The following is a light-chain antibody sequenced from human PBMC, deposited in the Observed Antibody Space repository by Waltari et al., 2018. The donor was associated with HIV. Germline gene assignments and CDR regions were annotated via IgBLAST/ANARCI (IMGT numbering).Light chain of an antibody. J-gene: IGLJ1*01. CDR3: AAWDDSLSGYV. CDR1: SSHIGSNY. V-gene: IGLV1-47*01. Sequence: QSVLTQPPSASGTPGQRVTISCSGSSSHIGSNYVYWYQPLPGTAPKLLIYRNNQRPSGVPDRFSGSKSGTSASLAISGLRSEDEAEYYCAAWDDSLSGYVFGTGTKVTVL. CDR2: RNN.